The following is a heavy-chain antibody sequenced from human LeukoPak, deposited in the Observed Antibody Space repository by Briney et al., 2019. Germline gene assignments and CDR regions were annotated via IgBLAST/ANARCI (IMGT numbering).Heavy chain of an antibody. J-gene: IGHJ4*02. CDR3: ARDLPGYSGYDYDY. CDR1: GFTFSSYW. Sequence: GGSLRLSCAASGFTFSSYWMSWVRQAPGKGLEWVANIKEDGSEKDYVDSVKGRFTISRDNIKNSLYLQMNSLRAEDTAVYYCARDLPGYSGYDYDYWGQGTLVTVSS. CDR2: IKEDGSEK. D-gene: IGHD5-12*01. V-gene: IGHV3-7*04.